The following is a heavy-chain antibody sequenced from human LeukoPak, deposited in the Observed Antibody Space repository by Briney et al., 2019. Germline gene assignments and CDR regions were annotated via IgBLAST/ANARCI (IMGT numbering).Heavy chain of an antibody. CDR3: ARLGAAAGTDY. CDR1: GFSFSGYV. Sequence: GGSLRLSCAASGFSFSGYVMSWVRQAPGKGLEWVSAVGTSGDNTYYADSVKGRFTIARDNSRDTLSLQMNSLRAEDTAVYYCARLGAAAGTDYWGQGTLVTVSS. D-gene: IGHD6-13*01. V-gene: IGHV3-23*01. J-gene: IGHJ4*02. CDR2: VGTSGDNT.